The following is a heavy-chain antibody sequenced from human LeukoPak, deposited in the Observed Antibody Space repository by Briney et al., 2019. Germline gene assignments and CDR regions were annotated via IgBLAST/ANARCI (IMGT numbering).Heavy chain of an antibody. J-gene: IGHJ4*02. CDR2: IKDNGGST. V-gene: IGHV3-23*01. CDR3: ARGYDYGDYGVVE. Sequence: PGGSLRLSCATSGFTFSSYAMCWVRQAPGKGLEWVSAIKDNGGSTVYADSVKGRFTISRDNSKNTLYLQMNSLRAEDTAVYYCARGYDYGDYGVVEWGQGTLVTVSS. D-gene: IGHD4-17*01. CDR1: GFTFSSYA.